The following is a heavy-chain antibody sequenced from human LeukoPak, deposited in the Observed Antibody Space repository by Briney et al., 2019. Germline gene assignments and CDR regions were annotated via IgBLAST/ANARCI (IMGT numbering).Heavy chain of an antibody. J-gene: IGHJ5*02. CDR3: ARPYYYGSRIDP. CDR2: MYYSGST. CDR1: GCSISSGDYY. Sequence: SQTLSPTCTVSGCSISSGDYYWSWIRQPPGKALEWIAYMYYSGSTYYNPSLKSRVTMSADTSKNQSSLKLTSVPAADTAVYYYARPYYYGSRIDPGGQGILVTVSS. V-gene: IGHV4-30-4*01. D-gene: IGHD3-22*01.